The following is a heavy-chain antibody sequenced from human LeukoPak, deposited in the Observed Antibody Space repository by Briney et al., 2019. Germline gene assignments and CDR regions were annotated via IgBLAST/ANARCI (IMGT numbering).Heavy chain of an antibody. J-gene: IGHJ4*02. Sequence: TGGSLRLSCAASGFTFTSFAMSWVRQAPGKGLEWVSGINWNGGSTGYADSVKGRFTISRDNAKNSLYLQMNSLRAEDTAFYYCARDLRSSGSYHDYWGQGTLVTVSS. CDR3: ARDLRSSGSYHDY. V-gene: IGHV3-20*04. CDR2: INWNGGST. CDR1: GFTFTSFA. D-gene: IGHD3-10*01.